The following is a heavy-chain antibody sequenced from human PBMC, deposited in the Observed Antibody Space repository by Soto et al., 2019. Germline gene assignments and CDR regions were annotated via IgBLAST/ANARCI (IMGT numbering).Heavy chain of an antibody. D-gene: IGHD3-16*01. CDR3: AKDQDLGADY. J-gene: IGHJ2*01. Sequence: PGGSLSLSCTASGVHFSSYCMYWVRQAPGKGLEWVAVISYDGSNKYYADSVKGRFTISRDNSKNTLYLQMNSLRAEDTAVYYCAKDQDLGADYWGRGTLVTVSS. CDR2: ISYDGSNK. CDR1: GVHFSSYC. V-gene: IGHV3-30*18.